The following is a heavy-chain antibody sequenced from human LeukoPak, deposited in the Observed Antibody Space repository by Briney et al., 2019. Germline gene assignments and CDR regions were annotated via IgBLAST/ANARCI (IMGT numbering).Heavy chain of an antibody. V-gene: IGHV3-23*01. Sequence: GGSLRLSCGASGFTFNNYEMNWVRQAPGKGLEWVSYISGSGGSTYYADSVKGRFTISRDNSKNTLFLQMNSLRAEDTAVYYCAKDKPLYDSSGYYWDYWGQGTLVTVSS. CDR1: GFTFNNYE. CDR3: AKDKPLYDSSGYYWDY. D-gene: IGHD3-22*01. J-gene: IGHJ4*02. CDR2: ISGSGGST.